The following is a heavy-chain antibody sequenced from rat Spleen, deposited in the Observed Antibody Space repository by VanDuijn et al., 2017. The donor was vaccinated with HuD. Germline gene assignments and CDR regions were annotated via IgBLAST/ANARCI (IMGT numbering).Heavy chain of an antibody. CDR2: IWSGGNT. CDR1: GFSLTNYH. J-gene: IGHJ2*01. V-gene: IGHV2-45*01. CDR3: ARDWLDY. Sequence: QVQLMESGPGLVQPSETLSLTCTVSGFSLTNYHVHGARQSPGKGLEWMAVIWSGGNTEYNSALKSRLSISRDTSKSQVFLKVNSLQTEDTSTYYCARDWLDYWGQGVIVTVSS.